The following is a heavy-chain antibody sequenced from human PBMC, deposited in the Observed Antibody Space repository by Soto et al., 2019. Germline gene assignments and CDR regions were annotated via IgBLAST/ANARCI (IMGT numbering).Heavy chain of an antibody. V-gene: IGHV1-18*01. D-gene: IGHD1-26*01. CDR2: SAHTGNT. CDR1: GYTFIYYV. J-gene: IGHJ4*02. Sequence: QAQLVQSGPEVKKPGASVKVSCKTSGYTFIYYVINWVRQAPGQGLEWMGFSAHTGNTKYAQKFQGRVAMTTVTSTSTAYMEVRSLRSDDTAVYYCARSGEHPLDYWGQGTPVTVSS. CDR3: ARSGEHPLDY.